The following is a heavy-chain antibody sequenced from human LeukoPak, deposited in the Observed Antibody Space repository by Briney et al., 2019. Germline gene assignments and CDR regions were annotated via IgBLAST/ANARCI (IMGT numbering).Heavy chain of an antibody. CDR1: GGSISSYY. V-gene: IGHV4-59*12. D-gene: IGHD6-19*01. J-gene: IGHJ5*01. Sequence: SETLSLTCTVSGGSISSYYWSWIQQPLGKGLEWIGYIYYSGSTNYNPFLKSRVTISVDTSKNQFSLKLSSVTAADTAFYYCARDPKSAVAADWFDPWGQGTLVTVSS. CDR2: IYYSGST. CDR3: ARDPKSAVAADWFDP.